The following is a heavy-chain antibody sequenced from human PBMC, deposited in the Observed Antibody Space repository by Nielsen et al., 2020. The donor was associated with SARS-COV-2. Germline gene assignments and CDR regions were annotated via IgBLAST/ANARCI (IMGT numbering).Heavy chain of an antibody. CDR3: ARDLRVVDTVMVSLYYYGMDV. V-gene: IGHV4-31*02. D-gene: IGHD5-18*01. CDR2: IYYSGST. J-gene: IGHJ6*02. Sequence: WIRQPPGKGLEWIGYIYYSGSTYYNPSLKSRVTISVDTSKNQFSLKLSSVTAADTAVYYCARDLRVVDTVMVSLYYYGMDVWGQGTTVTVSS.